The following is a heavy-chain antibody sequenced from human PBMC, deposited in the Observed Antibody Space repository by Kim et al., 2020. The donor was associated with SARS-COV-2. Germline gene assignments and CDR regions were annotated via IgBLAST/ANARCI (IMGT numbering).Heavy chain of an antibody. J-gene: IGHJ4*02. V-gene: IGHV3-74*03. D-gene: IGHD3-10*01. CDR2: T. CDR3: ATDPSHGGHAY. Sequence: TKSADSVNGRFTIYRANAKTTLYLQMNSLRTDDTAVYYCATDPSHGGHAYWGQGVLITVSS.